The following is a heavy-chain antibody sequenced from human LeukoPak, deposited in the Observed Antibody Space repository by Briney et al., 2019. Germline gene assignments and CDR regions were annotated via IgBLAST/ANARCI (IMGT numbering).Heavy chain of an antibody. CDR3: ARHNWNYVVEGFDP. J-gene: IGHJ5*02. Sequence: GASVKVSCKASGYTFTSYDINWVPQATGQGLEWMGWMNPNSGNTGYAQKFQGRVTMTRNTSISTACMELSSLRCEDTAVYYCARHNWNYVVEGFDPWGQGTLVPVSS. CDR2: MNPNSGNT. V-gene: IGHV1-8*01. D-gene: IGHD1-7*01. CDR1: GYTFTSYD.